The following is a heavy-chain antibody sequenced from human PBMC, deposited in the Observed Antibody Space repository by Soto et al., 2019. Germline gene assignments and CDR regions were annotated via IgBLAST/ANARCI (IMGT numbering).Heavy chain of an antibody. D-gene: IGHD3-22*01. V-gene: IGHV4-34*01. CDR1: GGSFSGYY. CDR2: INRSGST. CDR3: ARGREIVVVITTHFFWFDP. Sequence: PSETLSLTCAVYGGSFSGYYWSWIRQPPGKGLEWIGEINRSGSTNYNPSLKSRVTISVDTSKHQFSLKLSSVTAAETAVYYCARGREIVVVITTHFFWFDPWGQGTLVTVSS. J-gene: IGHJ5*02.